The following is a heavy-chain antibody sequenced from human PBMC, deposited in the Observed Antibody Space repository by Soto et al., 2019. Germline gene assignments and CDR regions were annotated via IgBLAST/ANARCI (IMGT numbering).Heavy chain of an antibody. CDR1: GGSISSGGYY. J-gene: IGHJ5*02. CDR2: IYYSGST. Sequence: SESLSLTCTVSGGSISSGGYYWSWIRQHPGKGLEWIGYIYYSGSTYYNPSLKSRVTISVDTSKNQFSLKLSSVTAADTAVYYCARSARKNWFDPWGQGTLVTVSS. CDR3: ARSARKNWFDP. V-gene: IGHV4-31*03.